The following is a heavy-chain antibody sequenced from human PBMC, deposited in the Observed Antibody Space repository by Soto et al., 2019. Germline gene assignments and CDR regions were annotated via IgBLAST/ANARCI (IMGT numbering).Heavy chain of an antibody. Sequence: LRLSCAASGFTFNKYWMSWVRQAPGKGLEWVSYISSSSSTIYYADSVKGRFTISRDNAKNSLYLQMNSLRDEDTAVYYCARDVGSGSSTPFYGMDVWGQGTTVTVSS. J-gene: IGHJ6*02. CDR2: ISSSSSTI. V-gene: IGHV3-48*02. CDR3: ARDVGSGSSTPFYGMDV. D-gene: IGHD1-26*01. CDR1: GFTFNKYW.